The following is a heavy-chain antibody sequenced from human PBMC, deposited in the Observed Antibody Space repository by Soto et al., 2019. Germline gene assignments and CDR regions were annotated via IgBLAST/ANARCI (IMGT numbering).Heavy chain of an antibody. D-gene: IGHD6-19*01. CDR2: MNPNSGNT. Sequence: QVQLVQSGAEVKKPGASVKVSCKASGYTFTSYDINWVRQATGQGLEWMGWMNPNSGNTGYAQKFQGRVTMTRNPSISTAYMELSSLRSEYTAVYYCARGLPLAVARPYYMDVWGKGTTVTVSS. V-gene: IGHV1-8*01. J-gene: IGHJ6*03. CDR3: ARGLPLAVARPYYMDV. CDR1: GYTFTSYD.